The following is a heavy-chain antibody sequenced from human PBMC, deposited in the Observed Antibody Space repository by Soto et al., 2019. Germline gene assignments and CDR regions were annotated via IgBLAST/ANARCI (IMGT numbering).Heavy chain of an antibody. CDR3: ARGSSPVDFDS. CDR1: GGTFSSYT. CDR2: IIPILGIA. Sequence: SVKVSCKASGGTFSSYTISWVRQAPGQGLEWMGRIIPILGIANYAQKFQGRVTITADKSTSAAYLDLRSLRSDDTAVYYCARGSSPVDFDSWGQGTLVTVSS. D-gene: IGHD6-13*01. J-gene: IGHJ4*02. V-gene: IGHV1-69*02.